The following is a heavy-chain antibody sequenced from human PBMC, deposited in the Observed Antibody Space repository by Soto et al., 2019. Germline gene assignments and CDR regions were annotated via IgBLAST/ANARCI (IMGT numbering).Heavy chain of an antibody. Sequence: GSLRLSCAASDFIFSNACMDWVRQAPGKGLEWVGRIKSKNDGGTTDYAAPVKGRFTISRDDSGNTLFLQMNSLKIEDTAVYYCTTDQGDSVDYYPYFDYWGQGTLVTVSS. D-gene: IGHD3-22*01. CDR2: IKSKNDGGTT. CDR1: DFIFSNAC. CDR3: TTDQGDSVDYYPYFDY. V-gene: IGHV3-15*07. J-gene: IGHJ4*02.